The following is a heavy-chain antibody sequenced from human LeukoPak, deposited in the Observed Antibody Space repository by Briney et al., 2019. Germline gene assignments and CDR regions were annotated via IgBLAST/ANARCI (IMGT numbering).Heavy chain of an antibody. Sequence: SETLSLTCTVSSGSISSSSYYWGWIRQPPGKGLEWIGSIYYSGSTYYNPSLKSRVTISVDTSKNQFSLKLSSVTAADTAVYYCARGATTYYYYYMDVWGKGTTVTISS. CDR2: IYYSGST. CDR3: ARGATTYYYYYMDV. D-gene: IGHD1-26*01. V-gene: IGHV4-39*07. CDR1: SGSISSSSYY. J-gene: IGHJ6*03.